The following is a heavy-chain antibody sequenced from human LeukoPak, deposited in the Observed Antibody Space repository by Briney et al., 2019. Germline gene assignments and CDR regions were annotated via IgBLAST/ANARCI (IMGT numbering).Heavy chain of an antibody. Sequence: SETLSLTCTVSGGSISSGDYYWSWIRQPPGKGLEWIGYIYYSGSTYYNPSLKSRVTISVDMSKNQFSLKLSSVTAADTAVYYCARAEYSSSWYYFDYWGQGTLVTVSS. D-gene: IGHD6-13*01. CDR2: IYYSGST. V-gene: IGHV4-30-4*08. CDR1: GGSISSGDYY. CDR3: ARAEYSSSWYYFDY. J-gene: IGHJ4*02.